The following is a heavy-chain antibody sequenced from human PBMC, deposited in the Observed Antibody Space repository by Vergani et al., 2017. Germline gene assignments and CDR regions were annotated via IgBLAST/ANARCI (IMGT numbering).Heavy chain of an antibody. CDR3: ARDSADIVVVPAALIGARSYYYYYMDV. CDR2: IWYDGSNK. V-gene: IGHV3-33*01. CDR1: GFTFSSYG. Sequence: VQLVESGGGVVQPGRSLRLSCAASGFTFSSYGMHWVRQAPGKGLEWVAVIWYDGSNKYYADSVKGRFTISRDNSKNTLYLQMNSLRAEDTAAYYCARDSADIVVVPAALIGARSYYYYYMDVWGKGP. J-gene: IGHJ6*03. D-gene: IGHD2-2*01.